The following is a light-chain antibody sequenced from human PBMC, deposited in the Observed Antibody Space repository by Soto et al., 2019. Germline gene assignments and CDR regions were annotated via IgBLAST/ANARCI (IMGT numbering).Light chain of an antibody. J-gene: IGKJ1*01. CDR3: QQYGSSPWT. CDR1: QSVSSNY. Sequence: EIVLTQSPGTLSLSPGERATLSCRASQSVSSNYLAWYQQKPGQAPRLLIYGASSRATGIPDRFSGSGSGTDLTLTISRLEPEDFAVYYCQQYGSSPWTFGQGTEVEIK. V-gene: IGKV3-20*01. CDR2: GAS.